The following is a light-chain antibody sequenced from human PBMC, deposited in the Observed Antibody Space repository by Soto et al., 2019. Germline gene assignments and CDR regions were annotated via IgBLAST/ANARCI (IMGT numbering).Light chain of an antibody. J-gene: IGKJ4*01. V-gene: IGKV3-11*01. CDR2: DAS. CDR1: QTVRNNY. Sequence: EFVLTQSPGTQSLSPGERATLSCRASQTVRNNYLAWYQQKPGQAPRLLIYDASNRATGIPARFSGSGSGTDFTLTISSLEPEDFAVYYCQQRSNWPTFGGGTKVDIK. CDR3: QQRSNWPT.